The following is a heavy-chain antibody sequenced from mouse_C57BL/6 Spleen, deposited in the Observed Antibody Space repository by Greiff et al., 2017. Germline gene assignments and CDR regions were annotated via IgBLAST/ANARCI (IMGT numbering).Heavy chain of an antibody. V-gene: IGHV1-80*01. D-gene: IGHD1-1*01. J-gene: IGHJ1*03. CDR3: ARWDYYGYWYFDV. CDR2: IYPGDGDT. Sequence: VQLQQSGAELVKPGASVKISCKASGYAFSSYWMNWVKQRPGKGLAWIGQIYPGDGDTNYNGKFQGKATLTADQSSSTADMQLSSLTSEDSAVYFCARWDYYGYWYFDVGGTGTTVTVSS. CDR1: GYAFSSYW.